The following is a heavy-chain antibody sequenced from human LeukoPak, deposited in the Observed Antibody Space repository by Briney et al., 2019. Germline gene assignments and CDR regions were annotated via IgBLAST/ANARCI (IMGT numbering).Heavy chain of an antibody. CDR3: AKGFSVLASNHYFYYYGMDV. CDR1: GMTFDDYA. Sequence: GGSLRLSCAASGMTFDDYAMHCVRGAPGKGLEWVSLISGDGGSTYYADSVKRRFTISRDNSKNSLYLQMTNLRTEDTALYYCAKGFSVLASNHYFYYYGMDVWGQGTTVTVSS. V-gene: IGHV3-43*02. D-gene: IGHD3-3*01. J-gene: IGHJ6*02. CDR2: ISGDGGST.